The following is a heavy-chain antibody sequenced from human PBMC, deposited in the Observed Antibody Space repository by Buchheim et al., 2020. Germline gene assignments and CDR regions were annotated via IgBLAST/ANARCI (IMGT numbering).Heavy chain of an antibody. D-gene: IGHD3-10*01. CDR2: IKQDGSEK. J-gene: IGHJ6*02. CDR3: ASVFYGSGSYGSMDV. V-gene: IGHV3-7*01. Sequence: EVQLVESGGGLVQPGGSLRLSCAASGFTFSSYWMSWVRQAPGKGLEWVANIKQDGSEKYYVDSVKGRFTISSNNAKNSPYLQMNSLRAEDTAVYYCASVFYGSGSYGSMDVWGQGTT. CDR1: GFTFSSYW.